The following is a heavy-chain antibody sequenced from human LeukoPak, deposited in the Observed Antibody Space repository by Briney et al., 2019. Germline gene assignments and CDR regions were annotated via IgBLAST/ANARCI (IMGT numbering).Heavy chain of an antibody. D-gene: IGHD3-10*01. CDR1: GFTFDDYA. V-gene: IGHV3-9*01. Sequence: GRSLRLSCAASGFTFDDYAMHWVRQAPGKGLEWVSRISWNSGDKGYADSVKGRFTISRDNAKNSLYLQMNSLRPEDTALYHCAKDIGSGSGSYYDAFDIWGQGTMVTVSS. CDR3: AKDIGSGSGSYYDAFDI. CDR2: ISWNSGDK. J-gene: IGHJ3*02.